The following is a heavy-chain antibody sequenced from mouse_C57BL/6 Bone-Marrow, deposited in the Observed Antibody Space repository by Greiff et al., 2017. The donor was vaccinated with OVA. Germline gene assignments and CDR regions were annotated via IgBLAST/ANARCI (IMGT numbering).Heavy chain of an antibody. CDR3: ARSPLYYYGSSLGYFDV. D-gene: IGHD1-1*01. Sequence: VQLQQSGAELVRPGTSVKMSCTASGYTFTNYWIGWAKQRPGHGLEWIGDIYPGGGYTNYNEKFKGKATLTADKSSSTAYMQFSSLTSEDSAIYYCARSPLYYYGSSLGYFDVWGTGTTVTVSA. V-gene: IGHV1-63*01. J-gene: IGHJ1*03. CDR1: GYTFTNYW. CDR2: IYPGGGYT.